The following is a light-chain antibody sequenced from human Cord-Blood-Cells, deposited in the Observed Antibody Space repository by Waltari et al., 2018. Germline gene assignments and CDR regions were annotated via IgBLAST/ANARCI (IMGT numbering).Light chain of an antibody. Sequence: NFTLTQPHSVSESPGKTVTISCTGSSGSIASNYVQWYQQRPGSAPTTVIYEDNQIPSGVPDRFSGSIDISSNSASLTISGLKTEDEADYYCQSYDSSNVVFGGGTKLTVL. V-gene: IGLV6-57*02. J-gene: IGLJ2*01. CDR2: EDN. CDR3: QSYDSSNVV. CDR1: SGSIASNY.